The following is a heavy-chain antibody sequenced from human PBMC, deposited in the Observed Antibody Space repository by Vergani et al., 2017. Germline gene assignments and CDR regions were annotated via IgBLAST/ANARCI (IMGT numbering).Heavy chain of an antibody. CDR1: GGTFSSYA. D-gene: IGHD3-3*01. Sequence: QVQLVQSGAEVKKPGSSVKVSCKASGGTFSSYAISWVRQAPGQGLEWMGGIIPIFGTANYAQKFQGRVTITADKSTSTAYMELSSLRSEDTAAYYCAKDEAITIFGVVALVDYWGQGTLVTVSS. CDR3: AKDEAITIFGVVALVDY. CDR2: IIPIFGTA. V-gene: IGHV1-69*06. J-gene: IGHJ4*02.